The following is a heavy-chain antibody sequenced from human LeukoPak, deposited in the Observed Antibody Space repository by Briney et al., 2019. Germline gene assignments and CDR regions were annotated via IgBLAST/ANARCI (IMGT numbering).Heavy chain of an antibody. CDR3: ARIMRAYYYYGMNV. V-gene: IGHV1-8*01. J-gene: IGHJ6*02. CDR2: MNPNSGNT. CDR1: GYTFTSYD. Sequence: ASVKVSCKASGYTFTSYDINWVRQATEQGLEWMGWMNPNSGNTGYAQKFQGRVTMTRNTSISTAYMELSSLRSEDTAVYYCARIMRAYYYYGMNVWGQGTTVTVSS.